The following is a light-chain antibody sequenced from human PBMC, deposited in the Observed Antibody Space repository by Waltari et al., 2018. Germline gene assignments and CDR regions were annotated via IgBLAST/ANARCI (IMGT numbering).Light chain of an antibody. CDR3: QQYGSSPYT. V-gene: IGKV3-20*01. J-gene: IGKJ2*01. CDR1: QSVGSSY. CDR2: GAS. Sequence: EIVLTQSPGTLSLSPGERATLPCRASQSVGSSYLAWYQQKPGQAPRLLISGASSSATVIPDRFSGRGSGTDFTLTISRLEPEDFAVYYCQQYGSSPYTFGQGTKLEIK.